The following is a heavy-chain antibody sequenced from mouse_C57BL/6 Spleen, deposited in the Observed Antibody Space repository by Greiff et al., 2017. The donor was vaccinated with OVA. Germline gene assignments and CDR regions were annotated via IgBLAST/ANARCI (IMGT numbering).Heavy chain of an antibody. J-gene: IGHJ1*03. Sequence: QVQLQQPGAELVKPGASVKMSCKASGYAFSSSWMNWVKQRPGKGLEWIGRIYPGDGDTNYNGKFKGKATLTADKSSSTAYMQLSSLTSEDSAVYFCARGIYYDYGWYFDVWGTGTTVTVSS. CDR1: GYAFSSSW. D-gene: IGHD2-4*01. CDR3: ARGIYYDYGWYFDV. V-gene: IGHV1-82*01. CDR2: IYPGDGDT.